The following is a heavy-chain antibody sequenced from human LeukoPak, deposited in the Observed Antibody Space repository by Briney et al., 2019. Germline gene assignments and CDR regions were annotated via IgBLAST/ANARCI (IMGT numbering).Heavy chain of an antibody. CDR1: GFTFSSYG. J-gene: IGHJ4*02. Sequence: GGSLRLSCAASGFTFSSYGMSWVRQAPGKGLEWISYISSSGNTIYYADSVKGRFTISRDNAKNTLYLQVNSLRAEDTAIYYCAKDGRKRMTMIINEPKRPYYWDYWGQGTLVTVSS. D-gene: IGHD3-22*01. CDR2: ISSSGNTI. CDR3: AKDGRKRMTMIINEPKRPYYWDY. V-gene: IGHV3-48*04.